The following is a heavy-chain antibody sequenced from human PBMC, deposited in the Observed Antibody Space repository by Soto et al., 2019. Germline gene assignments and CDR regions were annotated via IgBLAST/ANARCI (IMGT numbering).Heavy chain of an antibody. CDR3: ARHGPRVVDYYYYYGMDV. D-gene: IGHD2-2*01. CDR2: IDPSDSYT. CDR1: GYSFTSYW. Sequence: PGESLKISCKGSGYSFTSYWIGWVRQMPGKGLEWMGRIDPSDSYTNYSPSFQGHVTISADKSISTAYLQWSSLKASDTAMYYCARHGPRVVDYYYYYGMDVWGQGTTVTVSS. J-gene: IGHJ6*02. V-gene: IGHV5-10-1*01.